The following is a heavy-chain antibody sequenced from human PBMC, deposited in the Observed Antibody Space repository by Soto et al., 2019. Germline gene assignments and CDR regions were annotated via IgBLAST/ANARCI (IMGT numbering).Heavy chain of an antibody. CDR3: AKGENSGSYSVWYFDL. J-gene: IGHJ2*01. Sequence: EVQLLESGGGLVQPGGSLRLSCAASGFTFSSYARSWVRQAPGKGLEWVSAISGSGGSTYYADSVKGRFTISRDNSKNTLYLQMNSLRAEDTAVYYCAKGENSGSYSVWYFDLWGRGTLVTVSS. D-gene: IGHD1-26*01. V-gene: IGHV3-23*01. CDR2: ISGSGGST. CDR1: GFTFSSYA.